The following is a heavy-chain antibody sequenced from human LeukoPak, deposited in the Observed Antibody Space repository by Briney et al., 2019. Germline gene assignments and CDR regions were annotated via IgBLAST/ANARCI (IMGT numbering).Heavy chain of an antibody. CDR2: INPNSGTT. Sequence: ASVKVSCKASGDTFSRYAISWVRQAPGQGLEWMGWINPNSGTTNYAQKFQGKVTMTRDTSNSTAYMELSRLRSDDTAVYYCARAGPRLNWFDPWGQGTLVTVSS. D-gene: IGHD3-10*01. J-gene: IGHJ5*02. CDR1: GDTFSRYA. V-gene: IGHV1-2*02. CDR3: ARAGPRLNWFDP.